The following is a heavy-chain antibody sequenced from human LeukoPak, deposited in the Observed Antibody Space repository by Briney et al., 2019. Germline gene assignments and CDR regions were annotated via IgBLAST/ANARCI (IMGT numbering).Heavy chain of an antibody. V-gene: IGHV4-4*07. CDR2: IYTSGST. CDR1: GGSISSYY. Sequence: PSETLSLTCTVSGGSISSYYWSWIRQPAGKGLEWIGRIYTSGSTNYNPSLKSRVTISVDKSKNQFSLKLSSVAAADTAVYYCARVGDGYNYDYWGQGTLVTVSS. D-gene: IGHD5-24*01. J-gene: IGHJ4*02. CDR3: ARVGDGYNYDY.